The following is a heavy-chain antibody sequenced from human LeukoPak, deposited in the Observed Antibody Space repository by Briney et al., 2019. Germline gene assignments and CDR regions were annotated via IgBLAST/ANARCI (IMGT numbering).Heavy chain of an antibody. CDR1: ELSFSSYE. CDR2: ISRSGSTK. D-gene: IGHD3-22*01. CDR3: ARHRSGFDC. J-gene: IGHJ4*02. Sequence: GGALRLSCAVSELSFSSYEMNTVRQAPAKGQEWISYISRSGSTKYYADSVQGRFTISRDNDKSSIYLQMNSLRVEDSAIYYCARHRSGFDCWGQGILVTVSS. V-gene: IGHV3-48*03.